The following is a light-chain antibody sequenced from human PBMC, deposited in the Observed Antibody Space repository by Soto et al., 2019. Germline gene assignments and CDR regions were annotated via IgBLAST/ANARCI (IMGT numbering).Light chain of an antibody. CDR2: HVT. CDR1: NNDVGGYNY. Sequence: QSVLTQPASVSGSPGQSITIYCTGSNNDVGGYNYVSWYQQHPGKVPKLLIYHVTNRPSGVSDRFSGSKSGNTASLTISGLQPEDEADYYCSSFTSVHTGVFGGGTQLTVL. J-gene: IGLJ3*02. V-gene: IGLV2-14*01. CDR3: SSFTSVHTGV.